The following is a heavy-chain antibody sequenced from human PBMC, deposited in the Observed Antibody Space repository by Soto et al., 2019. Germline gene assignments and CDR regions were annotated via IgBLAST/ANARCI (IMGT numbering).Heavy chain of an antibody. J-gene: IGHJ4*02. V-gene: IGHV1-18*01. D-gene: IGHD4-17*01. CDR1: GFRFTSCA. CDR3: ARSNGDYGDY. Sequence: ALVKVSCTASGFRFTSCAITWVRQAPGQGLEWMGWISAHNGNTKYAQNLQGRVTISVDTSKNQFSLKLSSVTAADTAVYYCARSNGDYGDYWSQGTLVTVSS. CDR2: ISAHNGNT.